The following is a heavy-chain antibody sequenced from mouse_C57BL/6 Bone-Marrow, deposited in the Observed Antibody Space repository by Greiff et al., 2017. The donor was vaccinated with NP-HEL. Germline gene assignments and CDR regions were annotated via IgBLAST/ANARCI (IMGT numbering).Heavy chain of an antibody. CDR1: GYEFSNYW. CDR3: ARGAY. J-gene: IGHJ3*01. Sequence: QVQLQQSGADLVKPGASVKISCKASGYEFSNYWMNWVKQRPGKGLEWIGQIYPGDGDTNYNGKFKDQATLTADTSSSTAYLQLISLTSEDSSGYLCARGAYGGQGTLITVSA. CDR2: IYPGDGDT. V-gene: IGHV1-80*01.